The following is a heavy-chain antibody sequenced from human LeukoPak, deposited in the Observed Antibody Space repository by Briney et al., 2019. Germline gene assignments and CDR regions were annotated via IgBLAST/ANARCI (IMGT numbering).Heavy chain of an antibody. CDR2: ISSSSSYT. CDR3: ARVPTFYDYIWGSYRSDSFFDY. V-gene: IGHV3-11*05. CDR1: GFTFSDYY. D-gene: IGHD3-16*02. Sequence: GGSLRLSCAASGFTFSDYYMSWIRQASGKGLEWVSYISSSSSYTNYADSVKDRFTISRDNAKNSLYLQMNSLRAEDTAVYYCARVPTFYDYIWGSYRSDSFFDYWGQGTLVTVSS. J-gene: IGHJ4*02.